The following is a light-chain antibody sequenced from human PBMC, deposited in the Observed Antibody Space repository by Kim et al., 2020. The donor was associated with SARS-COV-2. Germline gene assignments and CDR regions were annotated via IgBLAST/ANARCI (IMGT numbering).Light chain of an antibody. CDR1: QGINNY. V-gene: IGKV1-16*02. CDR3: QQYNGYPYT. J-gene: IGKJ2*01. Sequence: DIQMTQSPSSLSASVGDRVTITCRASQGINNYLAWFQQKPGKAPKSLIYGASNLQSGVASKFSGSGFGTDFTLTITNLQPEDFASYYCQQYNGYPYTFGQGTKLEI. CDR2: GAS.